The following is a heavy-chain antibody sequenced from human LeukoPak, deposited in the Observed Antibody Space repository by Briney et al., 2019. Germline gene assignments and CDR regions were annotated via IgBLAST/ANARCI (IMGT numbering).Heavy chain of an antibody. V-gene: IGHV1-18*04. J-gene: IGHJ5*02. D-gene: IGHD2-2*01. CDR3: ARALEGHCSSTSCYPRFDP. Sequence: ASVKVSCKASGYTFTSYGISWVRQAPGQGLEWMGWISAYNGNTNYAQKLQGRVTMTTDTSTSTAYMELRSLRSDDTAVYYCARALEGHCSSTSCYPRFDPWGQGTLVTVSS. CDR1: GYTFTSYG. CDR2: ISAYNGNT.